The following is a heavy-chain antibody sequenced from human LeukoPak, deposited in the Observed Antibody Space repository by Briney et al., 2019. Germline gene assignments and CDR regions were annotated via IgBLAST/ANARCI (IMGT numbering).Heavy chain of an antibody. V-gene: IGHV1-18*01. Sequence: ASVKASCKASGGTFSSYAISWVRQAPGQGLEWMGWISAYNGNTNYAQKLQGRVTMTTDTSTSTAYMELRSLRSDDTAVYYCARIDYYGSGSYYWFDPWGQGTLVTVSS. J-gene: IGHJ5*02. D-gene: IGHD3-10*01. CDR2: ISAYNGNT. CDR1: GGTFSSYA. CDR3: ARIDYYGSGSYYWFDP.